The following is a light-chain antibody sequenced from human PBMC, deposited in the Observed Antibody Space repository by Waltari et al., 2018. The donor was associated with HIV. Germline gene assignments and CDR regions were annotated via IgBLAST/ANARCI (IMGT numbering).Light chain of an antibody. Sequence: QSVLTQPPSASGPPGQRVTIPCSGISSTSGGTTVNCYQQLPGTAPKLLIYSNNQRPSGVPDRFSGSKSGTSASLAISGLQSEDEADYYCAAWDDSLNGRVFGGGTKLTVL. CDR2: SNN. CDR3: AAWDDSLNGRV. V-gene: IGLV1-44*01. CDR1: SSTSGGTT. J-gene: IGLJ3*02.